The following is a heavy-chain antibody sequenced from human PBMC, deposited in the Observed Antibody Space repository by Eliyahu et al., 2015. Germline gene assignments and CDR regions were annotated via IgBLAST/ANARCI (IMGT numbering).Heavy chain of an antibody. V-gene: IGHV4-61*02. D-gene: IGHD6-19*01. Sequence: QVQLQESGPGLVKPSXTLSLPCSVSGXSISXXXXYWXWIRQPAGKGLEWIGHIYTSGSTNYNPSLKSRVTISVDTSKNQVSLELSSVTAADTAVYYCARGSRDGYSSVCIHFDYWGQGTLVTVSS. CDR3: ARGSRDGYSSVCIHFDY. CDR1: GXSISXXXXY. CDR2: IYTSGST. J-gene: IGHJ4*02.